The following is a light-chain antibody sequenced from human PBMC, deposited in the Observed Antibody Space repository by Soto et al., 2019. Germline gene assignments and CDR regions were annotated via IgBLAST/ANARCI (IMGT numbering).Light chain of an antibody. J-gene: IGKJ3*01. CDR1: RGVGSN. CDR2: GAS. Sequence: EIVMTQSPPTLFGFPGEEATLSCGPGRGVGSNLAWYQQKPGQAPSLLIYGASTRATGTPARFSGSGSGTEFTLTISSLQSEDFAVYYCQHYGGSFIFGPGTKVDFK. CDR3: QHYGGSFI. V-gene: IGKV3-15*01.